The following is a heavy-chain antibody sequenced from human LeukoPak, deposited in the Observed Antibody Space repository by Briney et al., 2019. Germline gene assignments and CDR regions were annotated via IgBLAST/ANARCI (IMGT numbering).Heavy chain of an antibody. V-gene: IGHV3-48*04. CDR1: GFTFSSYS. J-gene: IGHJ4*02. D-gene: IGHD1-26*01. CDR2: ISSSSSTI. CDR3: ARDKIVGATYFDY. Sequence: GGSLRLSCAASGFTFSSYSMNWVRQAPGKGLEWVSSISSSSSTIYYADSVKGRFTISRDNAKNSLYLQMNSLRAEDTAVYYCARDKIVGATYFDYWGQGTLVTVSS.